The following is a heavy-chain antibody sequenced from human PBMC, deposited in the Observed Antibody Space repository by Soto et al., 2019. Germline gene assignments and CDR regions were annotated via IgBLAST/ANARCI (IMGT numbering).Heavy chain of an antibody. CDR1: GFTFSSYE. V-gene: IGHV3-48*03. D-gene: IGHD6-13*01. J-gene: IGHJ6*02. CDR2: ISSSGSTI. Sequence: GGSLRLSCATSGFTFSSYEMNWVRQAPGKGLEWVSYISSSGSTIYYADSVKGRFTISRDNAKNSLYLQMDSLRAEDTAVYYCARDQEAGSFFPYYYGMDVWSQGTTVTSP. CDR3: ARDQEAGSFFPYYYGMDV.